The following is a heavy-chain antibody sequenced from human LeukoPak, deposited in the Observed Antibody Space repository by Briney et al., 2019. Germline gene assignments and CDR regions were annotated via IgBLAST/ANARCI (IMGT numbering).Heavy chain of an antibody. J-gene: IGHJ4*02. CDR3: ARDGRVRWPFDY. CDR2: IYHSGST. CDR1: GYSISSGYY. D-gene: IGHD5-24*01. Sequence: SETLSLTCTVSGYSISSGYYWGWIRQPPGKGLEWIGSIYHSGSTYYNPSLKSRVTISVDTSKNQFSLKLSSVTAADTAVYYCARDGRVRWPFDYWGQGTLVTVSS. V-gene: IGHV4-38-2*02.